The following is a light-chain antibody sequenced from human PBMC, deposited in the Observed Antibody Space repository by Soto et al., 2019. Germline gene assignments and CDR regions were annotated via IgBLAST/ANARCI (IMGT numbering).Light chain of an antibody. CDR3: QQYGGSQKT. CDR2: GAF. CDR1: QSVSRD. J-gene: IGKJ1*01. V-gene: IGKV3-20*01. Sequence: IVLTHAPGTLSFSPGEIATLSFAASQSVSRDLAWYQQKPGQAPRLLIYGAFNRATGIPDRFSGSGSGTDFTLTFSRLEPEDFAVHYCQQYGGSQKTFGQGTKVDIK.